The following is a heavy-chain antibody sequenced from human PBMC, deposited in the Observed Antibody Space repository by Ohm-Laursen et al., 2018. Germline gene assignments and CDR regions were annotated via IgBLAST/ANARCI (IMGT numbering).Heavy chain of an antibody. CDR3: ARCNVAVAGDDY. Sequence: SLRLSCSASGFTFSNYWMSWVRQAPGKGLEWVANINQGGSDKYYVDSVKGRFTISRDDAKNSLYLQMNNLRVEDTAVYFCARCNVAVAGDDYWGQGTLVTVSS. D-gene: IGHD6-19*01. CDR2: INQGGSDK. V-gene: IGHV3-7*01. J-gene: IGHJ4*02. CDR1: GFTFSNYW.